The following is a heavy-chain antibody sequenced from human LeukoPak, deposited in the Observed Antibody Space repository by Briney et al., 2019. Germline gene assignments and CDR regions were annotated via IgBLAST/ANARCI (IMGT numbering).Heavy chain of an antibody. V-gene: IGHV3-48*01. CDR1: GFTFSNYW. J-gene: IGHJ6*02. Sequence: GGSLRLSCGASGFTFSNYWMNWVRQSPWKGLEWVSYISSSSSAIYYADSVKGRFTISRDNSKNTLYLQMNSLRAEDTAVYYCAKPQPGYYYYGMDVWGQGTTVTVSS. CDR3: AKPQPGYYYYGMDV. CDR2: ISSSSSAI. D-gene: IGHD1-14*01.